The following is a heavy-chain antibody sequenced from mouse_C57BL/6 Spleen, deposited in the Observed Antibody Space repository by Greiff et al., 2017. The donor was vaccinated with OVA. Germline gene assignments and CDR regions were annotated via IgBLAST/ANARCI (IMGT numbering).Heavy chain of an antibody. J-gene: IGHJ4*01. CDR1: YFAFTASA. CDR3: ARGSEGAMDY. Sequence: LQQSGAELVRPGSSVKLSCKDSYFAFTASAMHWVKQRPGHGLEWIGSFTLYSDATEYSENFKGKATLTANTSSSTAYMELSSLTSEDSAVYYCARGSEGAMDYWGKGTSVTVSS. CDR2: FTLYSDAT. V-gene: IGHV1-49*01.